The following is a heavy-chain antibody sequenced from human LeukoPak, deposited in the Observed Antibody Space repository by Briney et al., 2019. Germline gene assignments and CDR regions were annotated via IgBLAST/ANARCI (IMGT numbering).Heavy chain of an antibody. J-gene: IGHJ5*01. Sequence: GGSLRLSSAASVLTFNDSTLTCMREAPGKGLEWVSSISGRGGNTYYADSVKGRFTISRDDSKNTLFLQMNSLRAEDTAVYYCATGYSDSLRSPLDSWGQGTLVTVSS. CDR1: VLTFNDST. CDR2: ISGRGGNT. D-gene: IGHD3-22*01. CDR3: ATGYSDSLRSPLDS. V-gene: IGHV3-23*01.